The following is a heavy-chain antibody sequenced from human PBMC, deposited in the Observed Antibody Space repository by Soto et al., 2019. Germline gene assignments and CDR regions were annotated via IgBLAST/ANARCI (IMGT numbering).Heavy chain of an antibody. D-gene: IGHD3-22*01. J-gene: IGHJ4*01. V-gene: IGHV3-33*01. Sequence: GGSLRLSCAASGFTFSSYGMHWVRQAPGKGLEWVAVIWYDGSNKYYADSVKGRFTISRDNSKNTLYLQMNSLRAEDTAVYYCARDLDYYDSSGYLGPYWGHGTLVTASS. CDR1: GFTFSSYG. CDR2: IWYDGSNK. CDR3: ARDLDYYDSSGYLGPY.